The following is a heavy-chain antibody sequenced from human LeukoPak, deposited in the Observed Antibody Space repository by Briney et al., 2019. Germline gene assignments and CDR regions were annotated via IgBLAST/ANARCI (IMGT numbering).Heavy chain of an antibody. CDR2: ISAYNGNT. Sequence: ASVKVSCKASGYTFTSYGISWVRQAPGQGLEWMGWISAYNGNTNYAQKLQGRVTMTTDTSTSTAYMELRGLRSDDTAVYYCARDERGYSYGYVDYWGQGTLVTVSS. CDR1: GYTFTSYG. CDR3: ARDERGYSYGYVDY. J-gene: IGHJ4*02. V-gene: IGHV1-18*01. D-gene: IGHD5-18*01.